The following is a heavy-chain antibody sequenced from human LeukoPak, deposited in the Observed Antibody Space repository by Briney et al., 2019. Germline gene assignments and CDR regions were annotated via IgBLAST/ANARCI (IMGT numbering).Heavy chain of an antibody. CDR2: ISAYNGNT. CDR1: GYTFTSYG. Sequence: APVKVSCKASGYTFTSYGISWVRQAPGQGLEWMGWISAYNGNTNYAQKLQGRVTMTTDTSTSTAYMELRSLRSDDTAVYYCARSRNGHDILTGYYSPFDYWGQGTLVTVSS. J-gene: IGHJ4*02. CDR3: ARSRNGHDILTGYYSPFDY. V-gene: IGHV1-18*01. D-gene: IGHD3-9*01.